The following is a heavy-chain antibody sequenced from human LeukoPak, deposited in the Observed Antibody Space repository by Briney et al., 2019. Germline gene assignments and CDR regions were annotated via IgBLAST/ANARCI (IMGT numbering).Heavy chain of an antibody. CDR3: ARARITMVRAMQNPDRTEYYFDY. CDR1: GGSFSGYY. J-gene: IGHJ4*02. CDR2: INHSGST. D-gene: IGHD3-10*01. V-gene: IGHV4-34*01. Sequence: SETLSLTCAVYGGSFSGYYWSWIRQPPGKGLEWIGEINHSGSTNYNPSLRGRVTISVDTSKNQFSLKLSSVTAAATAVYYCARARITMVRAMQNPDRTEYYFDYWGQGTLVTVSS.